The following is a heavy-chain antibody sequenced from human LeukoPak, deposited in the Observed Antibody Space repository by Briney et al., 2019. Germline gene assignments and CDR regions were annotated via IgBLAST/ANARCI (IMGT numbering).Heavy chain of an antibody. D-gene: IGHD3-9*01. CDR1: GFTFSSYS. V-gene: IGHV3-21*01. Sequence: GGSLRLSCAASGFTFSSYSMNWVRQAPGKGLEWVSSISSSSSYIYYADSVKGRFTISRDNAKNSLYLQMNSLRAEDTAVYYCAREENDILTGYPYYFDYWGQGTLVTVSS. J-gene: IGHJ4*02. CDR3: AREENDILTGYPYYFDY. CDR2: ISSSSSYI.